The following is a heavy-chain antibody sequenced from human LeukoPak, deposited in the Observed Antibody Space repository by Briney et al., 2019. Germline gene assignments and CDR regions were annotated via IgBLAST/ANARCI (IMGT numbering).Heavy chain of an antibody. CDR1: GFTFSSYS. D-gene: IGHD3-16*01. CDR2: ISSSSSTI. CDR3: ARGYDRFDY. V-gene: IGHV3-48*04. J-gene: IGHJ4*02. Sequence: GGSLRLSCAASGFTFSSYSMNWVRQAPGKGPEWVSYISSSSSTIYYADSVKGRFTISRDNAKNSLYLQMNSLRAEDTAVYYCARGYDRFDYWGRGTLVTVSS.